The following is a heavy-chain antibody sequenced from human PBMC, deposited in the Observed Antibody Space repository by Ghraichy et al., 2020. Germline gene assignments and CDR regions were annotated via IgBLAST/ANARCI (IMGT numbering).Heavy chain of an antibody. CDR3: AKGGTVRGFQYYNGMDV. Sequence: GESLNISCAASGFTFTSYAMRWVRQAPGKGLEWVSSISASGEKTYYADSVKGRLTISRDNSKNTVYLQINSLRAEDTAVYYCAKGGTVRGFQYYNGMDVWGQGTTVTVSS. D-gene: IGHD3-10*01. J-gene: IGHJ6*02. CDR2: ISASGEKT. V-gene: IGHV3-23*01. CDR1: GFTFTSYA.